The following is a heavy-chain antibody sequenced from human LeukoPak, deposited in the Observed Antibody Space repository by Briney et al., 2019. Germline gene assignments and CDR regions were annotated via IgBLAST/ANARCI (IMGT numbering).Heavy chain of an antibody. J-gene: IGHJ6*02. V-gene: IGHV3-33*01. CDR3: ARESHVDYYYGMDV. CDR2: IWYDGSNK. CDR1: GFTFSSYG. Sequence: GGSLRLSCAASGFTFSSYGMHWVRQAPGKGLEWVAVIWYDGSNKNYADSVKGRFTISRDNSKNTLHLQMNSLRAENTAVYYCARESHVDYYYGMDVWGQGTTVTVSS. D-gene: IGHD3-10*02.